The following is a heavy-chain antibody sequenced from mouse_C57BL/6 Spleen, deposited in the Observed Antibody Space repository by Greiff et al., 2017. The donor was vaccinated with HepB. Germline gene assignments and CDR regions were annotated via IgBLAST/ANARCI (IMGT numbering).Heavy chain of an antibody. CDR3: ARALLRSSWFAY. J-gene: IGHJ3*01. CDR2: INPNNGGT. Sequence: EVQLVESGPELVKPGASVKIPCKASGYTFTDYNMDWVKQSHGKSLEWIGDINPNNGGTIYNQKFKGKATLTVDKSSSTAYMELRSLTSEDTAVYYCARALLRSSWFAYWGQGTLVTVSA. CDR1: GYTFTDYN. D-gene: IGHD1-1*01. V-gene: IGHV1-18*01.